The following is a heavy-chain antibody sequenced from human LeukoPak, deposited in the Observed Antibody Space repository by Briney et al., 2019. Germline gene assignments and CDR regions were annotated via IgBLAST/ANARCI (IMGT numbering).Heavy chain of an antibody. V-gene: IGHV3-30*02. CDR2: IRYDGSNK. CDR1: GFTFSSYG. Sequence: GGSLRLSCAASGFTFSSYGMHWVRQAPGKGLEWVAFIRYDGSNKYYADSVKGRFTISRDNSKNTLYLQMNSLRAEDTAVYYCAKDRDLLALVGATSDYWGQGTLVTVSS. CDR3: AKDRDLLALVGATSDY. D-gene: IGHD1-26*01. J-gene: IGHJ4*02.